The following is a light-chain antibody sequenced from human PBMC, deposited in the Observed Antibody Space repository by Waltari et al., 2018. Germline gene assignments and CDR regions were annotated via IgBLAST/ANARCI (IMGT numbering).Light chain of an antibody. CDR1: SDDVGGYDY. V-gene: IGLV2-14*03. CDR2: YFS. Sequence: QSALTQPASVSGSPGQSINSSCTGTSDDVGGYDYVSWYQPHPGIAPKLIIYYFSDRPSGVSNRFSGSRSANTASLAISGLQAEDEAHYYCGSYTSSDTWIFGGGTKLTVL. CDR3: GSYTSSDTWI. J-gene: IGLJ2*01.